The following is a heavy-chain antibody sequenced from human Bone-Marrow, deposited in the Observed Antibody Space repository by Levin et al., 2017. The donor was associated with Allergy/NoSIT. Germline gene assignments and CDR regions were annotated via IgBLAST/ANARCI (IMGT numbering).Heavy chain of an antibody. CDR2: INPKNGDT. CDR1: LTDYY. V-gene: IGHV1-2*06. CDR3: ARVKRPIVAAVVHDTFDL. D-gene: IGHD2-15*01. J-gene: IGHJ3*01. Sequence: LTDYYLHWVRQAPGQGLEWMGRINPKNGDTNYAQRFQDRVTMTRDTSISTTYMELSRLRSDDTAIYYCARVKRPIVAAVVHDTFDLWGQGTVVTVSS.